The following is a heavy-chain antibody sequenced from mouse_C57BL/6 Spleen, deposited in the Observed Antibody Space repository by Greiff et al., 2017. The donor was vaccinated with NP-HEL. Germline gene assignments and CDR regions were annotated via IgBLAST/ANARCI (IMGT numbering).Heavy chain of an antibody. CDR1: GYTFTSYD. CDR2: IYPSDGST. CDR3: ARSGIYYYGSSDFDY. J-gene: IGHJ2*01. D-gene: IGHD1-1*01. Sequence: QVHVKQSGPELVKPGASVKLSCKASGYTFTSYDINWVKQRPGQGLEWIGWIYPSDGSTKYNEKFKGKATLTVDTSSSKGYMELHSLTAEDSAVDFCARSGIYYYGSSDFDYGGKGTTLTVSS. V-gene: IGHV1-85*01.